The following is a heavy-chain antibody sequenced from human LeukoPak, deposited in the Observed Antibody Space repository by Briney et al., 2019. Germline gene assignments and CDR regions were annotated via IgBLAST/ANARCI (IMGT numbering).Heavy chain of an antibody. D-gene: IGHD3-16*01. J-gene: IGHJ5*02. CDR1: GGSISGSY. CDR3: AKDGANWFGP. Sequence: SETLSLTCTASGGSISGSYWSWIRQPAGKGLEWIGRMYSSGTTNHSPSLKSRVAMSIDTSRNRFSLKLSSVTAADTAVYYCAKDGANWFGPWGQGTLVTVSS. V-gene: IGHV4-4*07. CDR2: MYSSGTT.